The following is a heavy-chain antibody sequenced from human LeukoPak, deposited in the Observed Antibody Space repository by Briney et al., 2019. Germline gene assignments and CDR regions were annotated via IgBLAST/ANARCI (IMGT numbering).Heavy chain of an antibody. D-gene: IGHD2-2*01. Sequence: SETLSLTCTVSGGSISSGDYYWSWIRQPPGKGLEWIGYIYYSGSTYYNPSLKSRVTISVDKSKNQFSLKLSSVTAADTAVYYCARDFVTSWSAVGYFDYWGQGTLVTVSS. CDR2: IYYSGST. CDR3: ARDFVTSWSAVGYFDY. V-gene: IGHV4-30-4*08. J-gene: IGHJ4*02. CDR1: GGSISSGDYY.